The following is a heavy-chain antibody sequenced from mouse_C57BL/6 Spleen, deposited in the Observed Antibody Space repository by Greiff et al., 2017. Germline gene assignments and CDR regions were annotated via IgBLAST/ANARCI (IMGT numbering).Heavy chain of an antibody. CDR1: GYTFTSYW. D-gene: IGHD1-1*01. J-gene: IGHJ3*01. CDR2: IHPNSGST. CDR3: AREGRDYGSVCAY. Sequence: QVQLQQPGAELVKPGASVKLSCKASGYTFTSYWMHWVKQRPGQGLEWIGMIHPNSGSTNYNEKFKSKATLTVDKSSSTAYMQLSSLTSEDSAVYFCAREGRDYGSVCAYWGQGTLGTVSA. V-gene: IGHV1-64*01.